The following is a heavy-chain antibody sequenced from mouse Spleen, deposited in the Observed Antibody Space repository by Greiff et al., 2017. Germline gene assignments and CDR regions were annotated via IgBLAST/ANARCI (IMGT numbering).Heavy chain of an antibody. V-gene: IGHV1-82*01. CDR1: GYAFSSSW. CDR3: ASFGEFAY. Sequence: QVQLQQSGPELVKPGASVKISCKASGYAFSSSWMNWVKQRPGKGLEWIGRIYPGDGDTNYNGKFKGKATLTADKSSSTAYMQLSSLTSEDSAVYFCASFGEFAYWGQGTLVTVSA. CDR2: IYPGDGDT. J-gene: IGHJ3*01. D-gene: IGHD2-13*01.